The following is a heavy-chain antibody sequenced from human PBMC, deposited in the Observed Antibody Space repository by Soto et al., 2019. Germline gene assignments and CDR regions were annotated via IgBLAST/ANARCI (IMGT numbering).Heavy chain of an antibody. CDR2: SSSSSTTI. J-gene: IGHJ4*02. V-gene: IGHV3-11*01. CDR3: ARSAPLRTSTYYYHSSSSYYVRPLDH. Sequence: XGSLGLSCAASGFTFNDSNMCWIRQAPGKGLEWVAYSSSSSTTIYYADSVKGRFTISRDNAKNSLYLQMNSLRADDKAVYYCARSAPLRTSTYYYHSSSSYYVRPLDHWGQGALVTVSS. D-gene: IGHD3-22*01. CDR1: GFTFNDSN.